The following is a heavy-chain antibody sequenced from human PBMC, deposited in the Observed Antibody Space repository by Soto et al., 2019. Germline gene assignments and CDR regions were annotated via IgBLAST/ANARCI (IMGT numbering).Heavy chain of an antibody. J-gene: IGHJ4*02. CDR3: AKDPYLHYYDSSGPDY. Sequence: GGSLRLSCAASGFTFSDYAMSWVRQAPGKGLEWVSALRDSGGSKYYADSVEGRFTISRDNSNNTLFLQMRSLRAEDTAVYYCAKDPYLHYYDSSGPDYWGQGTLVTVSS. CDR1: GFTFSDYA. D-gene: IGHD3-22*01. CDR2: LRDSGGSK. V-gene: IGHV3-23*01.